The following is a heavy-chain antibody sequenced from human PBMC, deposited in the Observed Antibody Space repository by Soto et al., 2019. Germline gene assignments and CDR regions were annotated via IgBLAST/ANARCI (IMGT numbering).Heavy chain of an antibody. J-gene: IGHJ3*02. V-gene: IGHV3-48*03. D-gene: IGHD3-10*02. CDR2: ISSSGSTI. CDR3: ARPTMSGAFDI. CDR1: GFTFSSYE. Sequence: GGSLRLSCAASGFTFSSYEMNWVRQAPGKGLEWVSYISSSGSTIYYADSVKGRFTISRDNAKNSLYLQMNSLRAEDTAVYYCARPTMSGAFDIWGQGTMVTVS.